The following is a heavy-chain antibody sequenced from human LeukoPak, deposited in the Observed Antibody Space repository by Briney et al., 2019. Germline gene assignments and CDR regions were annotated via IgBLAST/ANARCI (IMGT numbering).Heavy chain of an antibody. D-gene: IGHD3-10*01. CDR1: GFTFSSHG. J-gene: IGHJ4*02. CDR2: IDTSREKK. CDR3: AKDFPDGSRNWGFDY. V-gene: IGHV3-48*04. Sequence: GGSLRLSCAASGFTFSSHGMNWVRQGPGKGLEWVACIDTSREKKYYIDSAKGRFTISRDNAKNSLFLQMYSLRAEDTAIYYCAKDFPDGSRNWGFDYWGQGALVTVSS.